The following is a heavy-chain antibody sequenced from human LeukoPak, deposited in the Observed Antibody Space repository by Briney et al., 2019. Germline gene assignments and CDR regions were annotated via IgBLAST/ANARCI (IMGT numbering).Heavy chain of an antibody. CDR1: GFTFSSYA. J-gene: IGHJ4*02. Sequence: GRSLSLSCAASGFTFSSYAMHWVRQAPGKGLEWVAVISYDGSNKYYADSVKGRFTISRDNSKNTLYLQMNSLRAEDTAVYYCARDLFETLERFGELLPELYFDYWGQGTLVTVSS. V-gene: IGHV3-30-3*01. D-gene: IGHD3-10*01. CDR2: ISYDGSNK. CDR3: ARDLFETLERFGELLPELYFDY.